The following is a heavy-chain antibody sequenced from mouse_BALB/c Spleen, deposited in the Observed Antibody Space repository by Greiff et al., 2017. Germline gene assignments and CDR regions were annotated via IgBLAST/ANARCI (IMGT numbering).Heavy chain of an antibody. D-gene: IGHD1-2*01. CDR3: ARFITTATPFDD. V-gene: IGHV3-2*02. CDR2: ISYSGST. J-gene: IGHJ2*01. Sequence: EVKLQESGPGLVKPSQSLSLTCTVTGYSITSDYAWNWIRQFPGNTLEWMGYISYSGSTSYNPSLKSRISITRDTSKNQFFLQLNSVTTEDTATYYCARFITTATPFDDWGQGTTLTVSS. CDR1: GYSITSDYA.